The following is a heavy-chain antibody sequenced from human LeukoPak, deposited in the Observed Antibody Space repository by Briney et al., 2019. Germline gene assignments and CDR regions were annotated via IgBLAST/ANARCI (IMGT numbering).Heavy chain of an antibody. CDR3: ARGNVVRGVITYNWFDP. V-gene: IGHV1-2*02. Sequence: GASVKVSCKASGYTFTGYYMHWVRQAPGQGLEWMGWINPNSGGTNYAQKFQGRVTMTRDTSISTAYMELSRLRSDDTAVYYCARGNVVRGVITYNWFDPWGQGTLVTVSS. CDR1: GYTFTGYY. D-gene: IGHD3-10*01. CDR2: INPNSGGT. J-gene: IGHJ5*02.